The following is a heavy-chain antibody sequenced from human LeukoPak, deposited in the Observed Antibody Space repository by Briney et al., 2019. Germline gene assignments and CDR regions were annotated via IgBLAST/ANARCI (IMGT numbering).Heavy chain of an antibody. Sequence: PSETLSLTCTVSGGSISSYYWSWIRQPPGKGLEWIGYIYYSGSTNYNPSLKSRVTISVDTSKNQFSLKLSSVTAADTAVYYCARERGLVQRYYDLWGRGTLVTVSS. CDR1: GGSISSYY. J-gene: IGHJ2*01. V-gene: IGHV4-59*01. D-gene: IGHD3-10*01. CDR2: IYYSGST. CDR3: ARERGLVQRYYDL.